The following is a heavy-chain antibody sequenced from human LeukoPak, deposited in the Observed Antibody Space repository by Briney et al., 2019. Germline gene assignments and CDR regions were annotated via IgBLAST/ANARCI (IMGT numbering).Heavy chain of an antibody. CDR3: ARRGTIAVPVFWFAP. CDR2: IKQDGSEK. D-gene: IGHD6-19*01. CDR1: RFTFSNYW. J-gene: IGHJ5*02. V-gene: IGHV3-7*01. Sequence: GGSLRLSCVASRFTFSNYWMTWVRQAPGKGLEWVANIKQDGSEKYYLDSLEGRCTISRDNAKNSVYLQINRLRAEDTAVYYCARRGTIAVPVFWFAPWGQGTLVIVSS.